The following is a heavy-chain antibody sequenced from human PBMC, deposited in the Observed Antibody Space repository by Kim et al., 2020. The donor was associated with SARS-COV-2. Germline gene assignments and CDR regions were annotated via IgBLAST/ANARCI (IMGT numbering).Heavy chain of an antibody. J-gene: IGHJ5*02. V-gene: IGHV3-23*01. D-gene: IGHD6-13*01. CDR3: AKKVISASGNNWFDP. Sequence: DSVKGRFTISRDNSKNTLYLQMNSLRAEDTAIYYCAKKVISASGNNWFDPWGQGTLVTVSS.